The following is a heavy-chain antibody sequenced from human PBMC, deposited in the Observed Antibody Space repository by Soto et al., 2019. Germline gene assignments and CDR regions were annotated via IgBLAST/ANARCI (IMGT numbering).Heavy chain of an antibody. V-gene: IGHV4-61*01. J-gene: IGHJ4*02. Sequence: SETLSLTGTFSDGSVSSGHYYWTWIRQPPGKGLEWIGYIYSSGSTLYNPSLKSRVIISVDTSMNQFSLKLSSVTAADTAVYYCARDSLAFFDSWGQGTLVTVSS. CDR2: IYSSGST. D-gene: IGHD5-12*01. CDR1: DGSVSSGHYY. CDR3: ARDSLAFFDS.